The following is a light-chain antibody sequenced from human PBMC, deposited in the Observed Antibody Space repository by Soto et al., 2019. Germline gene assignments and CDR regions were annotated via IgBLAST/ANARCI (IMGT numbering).Light chain of an antibody. Sequence: EIVMTQSPATLSVSPGERAALSCRASQSVSSNFAWYQQKPGQAPRLLIYGASTRATDIPARFSGSGSGTEFTLTISSLQSEDFAVYYCQQYNNWPYTCGQGTKLEIK. CDR1: QSVSSN. CDR3: QQYNNWPYT. V-gene: IGKV3-15*01. J-gene: IGKJ2*01. CDR2: GAS.